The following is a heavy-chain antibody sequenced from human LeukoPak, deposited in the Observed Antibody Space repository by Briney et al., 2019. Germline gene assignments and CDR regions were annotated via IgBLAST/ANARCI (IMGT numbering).Heavy chain of an antibody. V-gene: IGHV3-53*01. D-gene: IGHD3-22*01. CDR3: ASFKTDDSSGYYFDY. Sequence: GALRLSCAASGFTVSSNYMSWVRQAPGEGLEWVSVIYSGGSTYYADSVKGRFTISRDNSKNTLYLQMNSLRAEDTAVYYCASFKTDDSSGYYFDYWGQGTLVTVSS. CDR1: GFTVSSNY. CDR2: IYSGGST. J-gene: IGHJ4*02.